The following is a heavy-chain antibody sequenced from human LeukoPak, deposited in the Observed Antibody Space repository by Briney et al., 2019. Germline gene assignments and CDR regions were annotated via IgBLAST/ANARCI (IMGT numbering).Heavy chain of an antibody. D-gene: IGHD1-26*01. Sequence: GGSLRLSCAASGFTVGSSYMGWVRQAPGKGLEWVSVIYSGGSTYYADSMKGRFTLSRDNSKNTLYLQLNSLRAEDTAVYYCARLSGSYYGADYWGQGTLVTVSS. CDR1: GFTVGSSY. CDR2: IYSGGST. J-gene: IGHJ4*02. V-gene: IGHV3-53*01. CDR3: ARLSGSYYGADY.